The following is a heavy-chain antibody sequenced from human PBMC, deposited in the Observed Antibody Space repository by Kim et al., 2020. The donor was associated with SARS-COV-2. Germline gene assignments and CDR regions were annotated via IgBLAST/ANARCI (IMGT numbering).Heavy chain of an antibody. V-gene: IGHV6-1*01. CDR3: ARGSAVVVKAFDY. J-gene: IGHJ4*02. Sequence: DSPLSVKTRLTINPDTSMNQFPLHLNSVPPEDTAVYYCARGSAVVVKAFDYWGQGTLVTVSS. D-gene: IGHD2-21*01.